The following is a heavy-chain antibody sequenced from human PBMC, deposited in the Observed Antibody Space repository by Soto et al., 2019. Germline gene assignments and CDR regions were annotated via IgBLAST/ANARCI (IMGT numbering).Heavy chain of an antibody. CDR2: ISSSSSTI. V-gene: IGHV3-48*01. CDR1: GFTFSSYS. J-gene: IGHJ6*03. Sequence: GGSLRLSCAASGFTFSSYSMNWVRQAPGKGLEWVSYISSSSSTIYYADSVKGRFTISRDNAKNSLYLQMNSLRAEDTAVYYCARDAGDILRLDYYMDVWGKGTTVTVSS. CDR3: ARDAGDILRLDYYMDV. D-gene: IGHD3-9*01.